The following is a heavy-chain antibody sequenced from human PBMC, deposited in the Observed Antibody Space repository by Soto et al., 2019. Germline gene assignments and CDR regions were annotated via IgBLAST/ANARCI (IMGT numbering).Heavy chain of an antibody. CDR1: GGSISSSNW. CDR2: IYHSGST. J-gene: IGHJ4*02. Sequence: QVQLQESGPGLVKPSGTLSLTCAVSGGSISSSNWWSWVRQPPGKGLEWIGEIYHSGSTNYNPSLKSRVTISVDKSQNQFSLRLSSVTAAVTAVYYCARGGRGYYDSSGYPFDYWGQGTLVTVSS. CDR3: ARGGRGYYDSSGYPFDY. D-gene: IGHD3-22*01. V-gene: IGHV4-4*02.